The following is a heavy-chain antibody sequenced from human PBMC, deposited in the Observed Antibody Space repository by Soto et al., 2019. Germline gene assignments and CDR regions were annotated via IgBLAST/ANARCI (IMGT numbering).Heavy chain of an antibody. J-gene: IGHJ4*02. CDR2: IYYSGST. V-gene: IGHV4-39*01. CDR3: ARHGSGCSGGSCYFDY. D-gene: IGHD2-15*01. CDR1: GGSISSSSYY. Sequence: QLQLQESGPGLVKPSETLSLTCTVSGGSISSSSYYWGWIRQPPGKGLEWIGSIYYSGSTYYNPSLKSRVTISVDTSKNQFSLKLSSVTAAATAVYYCARHGSGCSGGSCYFDYWGQGTLVTVSS.